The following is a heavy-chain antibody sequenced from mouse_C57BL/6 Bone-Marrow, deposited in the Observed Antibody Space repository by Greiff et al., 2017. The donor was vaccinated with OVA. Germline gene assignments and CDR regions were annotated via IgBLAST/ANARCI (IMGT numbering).Heavy chain of an antibody. J-gene: IGHJ2*01. V-gene: IGHV14-4*01. CDR3: TTDDYDGY. CDR1: GFNIKDDY. CDR2: IDPENGDT. D-gene: IGHD2-4*01. Sequence: DVQLQESGAELVRPGASVKLSCTASGFNIKDDYMHWVKQRPEQGLEWIGWIDPENGDTEYASKFQGKATITADTSSNTAYLQLSSLTSEDTAVYYCTTDDYDGYWGQGTTLTVSS.